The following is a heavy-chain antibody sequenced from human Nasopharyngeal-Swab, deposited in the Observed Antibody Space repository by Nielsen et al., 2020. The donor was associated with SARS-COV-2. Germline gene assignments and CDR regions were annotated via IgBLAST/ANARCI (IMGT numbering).Heavy chain of an antibody. CDR2: MYSDDRT. D-gene: IGHD3-16*01. CDR3: ARGAYRLLDV. V-gene: IGHV3-53*01. Sequence: GESLKISCAASDFTVSGNYMTWVRQAPGKGLEWVSVMYSDDRTDYSDSMRGRFTVSRDNSKNTLYLQMSGLRVEDTAVYYCARGAYRLLDVWGQGTPVTVSS. CDR1: DFTVSGNY. J-gene: IGHJ6*02.